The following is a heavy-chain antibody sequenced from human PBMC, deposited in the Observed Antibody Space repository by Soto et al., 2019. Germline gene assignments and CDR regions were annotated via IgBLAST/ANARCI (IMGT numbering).Heavy chain of an antibody. V-gene: IGHV1-18*01. J-gene: IGHJ4*02. CDR3: ARSSYCTNGVCYTVRYFDY. Sequence: GASVKVSCKASGYTFTSYGISWVRQAPGQGLEWMGWISAYNGNTNYAQKLQGRVTMTTDTSTSTAYMELRSLRSDDTAVYYCARSSYCTNGVCYTVRYFDYWGQGTLVTVSS. CDR2: ISAYNGNT. D-gene: IGHD2-8*01. CDR1: GYTFTSYG.